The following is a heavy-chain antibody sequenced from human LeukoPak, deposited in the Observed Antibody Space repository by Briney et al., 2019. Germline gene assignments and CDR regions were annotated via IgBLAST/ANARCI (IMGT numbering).Heavy chain of an antibody. V-gene: IGHV1-2*02. CDR3: ARTYCYDSSGYYYGY. Sequence: ASVKVSCKASGYTFTGYYMHWVRQAPGQGLEWMGWINPNSGGTNYAQKFQGRVTMTRDTSISTAYMELSRLRSDDTAVYYCARTYCYDSSGYYYGYWGQGTLVTVSS. D-gene: IGHD3-22*01. CDR1: GYTFTGYY. J-gene: IGHJ4*02. CDR2: INPNSGGT.